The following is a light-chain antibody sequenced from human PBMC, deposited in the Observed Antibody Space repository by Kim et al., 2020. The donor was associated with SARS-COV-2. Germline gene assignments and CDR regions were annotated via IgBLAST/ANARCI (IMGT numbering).Light chain of an antibody. Sequence: GKTVTTSGTRSSGSIASNYVQWYQQRPGSAPTTVIYEDNQRPSGVPDRFSGSIDSSSNSASLTISGLKTEDEADYYCQSYDSSNRVFGGGTQLTVL. CDR3: QSYDSSNRV. CDR2: EDN. V-gene: IGLV6-57*03. CDR1: SGSIASNY. J-gene: IGLJ3*02.